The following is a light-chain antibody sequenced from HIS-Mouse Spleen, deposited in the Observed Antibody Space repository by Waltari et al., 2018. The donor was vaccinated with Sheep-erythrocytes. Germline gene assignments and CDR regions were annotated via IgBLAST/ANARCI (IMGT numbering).Light chain of an antibody. CDR3: AAWDDSLSGNWV. CDR2: RNH. V-gene: IGLV1-47*01. Sequence: QSVLTQPPSASGTPGQRITISCSGSSSNIGSNYVYWYQQRPGTAPKLLIYRNHQRPSGVPDRFSGSKAGTAASLAIGGLRSEDEADDYCAAWDDSLSGNWVFGAGTKLTVL. CDR1: SSNIGSNY. J-gene: IGLJ3*02.